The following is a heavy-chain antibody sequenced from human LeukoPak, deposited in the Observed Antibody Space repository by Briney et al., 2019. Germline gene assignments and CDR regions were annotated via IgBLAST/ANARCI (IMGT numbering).Heavy chain of an antibody. J-gene: IGHJ4*02. CDR3: ARENFQY. Sequence: PGGALRLSCAASGFTFSSYWMNWVRQAAAKGLEWVANIKPDGSDQYYVDSVKGRFTISRDNAKNSLYLQMNSLRAEDTAVYYCARENFQYWAQGTLVTVSS. V-gene: IGHV3-7*04. CDR2: IKPDGSDQ. CDR1: GFTFSSYW.